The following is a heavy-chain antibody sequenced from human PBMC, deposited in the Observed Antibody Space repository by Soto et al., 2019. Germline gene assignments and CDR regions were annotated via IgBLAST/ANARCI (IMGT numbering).Heavy chain of an antibody. CDR2: IYWDDDK. J-gene: IGHJ4*02. Sequence: QITLKESGPLLLTPTQTLTLTCSFSGFSLTTRPMGVGWIRQPPGKALEWLAVIYWDDDKRYSPSLGSRLTITKDTSEKQVVLTVTNMDPVDTATYYCAHRLGGYTWNDGYLDYWGQGILVTVSS. D-gene: IGHD1-1*01. CDR3: AHRLGGYTWNDGYLDY. CDR1: GFSLTTRPMG. V-gene: IGHV2-5*02.